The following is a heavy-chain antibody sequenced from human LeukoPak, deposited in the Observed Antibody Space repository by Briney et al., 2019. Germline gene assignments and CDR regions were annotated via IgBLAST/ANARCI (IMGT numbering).Heavy chain of an antibody. J-gene: IGHJ4*02. CDR2: ISYDGTNK. CDR1: GFTFSHYA. Sequence: PGRSLRLSCAASGFTFSHYAMHWVRQAPGKGLDWVAVISYDGTNKYYVDSVKGRFTISRDNSKNTLYLQMNSLRAEDTAVYYCARDRLRGYSGYDPWYVFDYWGQGTLVTVSS. D-gene: IGHD5-12*01. CDR3: ARDRLRGYSGYDPWYVFDY. V-gene: IGHV3-30*03.